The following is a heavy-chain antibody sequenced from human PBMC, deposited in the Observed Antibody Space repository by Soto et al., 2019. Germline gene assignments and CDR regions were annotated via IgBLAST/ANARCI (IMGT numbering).Heavy chain of an antibody. V-gene: IGHV1-8*01. Sequence: QVQLVQSGAEVKKPGASVKVSCKASGYTFISYDINWVRQATGQGLEWMGWMNPNSGNTGYAQKFQGRVTMTRSPSISPAYMEVSSLRSEDTAVYYCARGQAAAGTNWFDSWGQGTLVTVSS. J-gene: IGHJ5*01. D-gene: IGHD6-13*01. CDR2: MNPNSGNT. CDR3: ARGQAAAGTNWFDS. CDR1: GYTFISYD.